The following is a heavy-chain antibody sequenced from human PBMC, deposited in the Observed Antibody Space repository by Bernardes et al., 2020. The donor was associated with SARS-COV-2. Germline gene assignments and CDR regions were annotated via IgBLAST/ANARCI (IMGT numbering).Heavy chain of an antibody. V-gene: IGHV1-46*01. CDR1: GYTFTDYS. CDR3: ARQGELLSHFDF. CDR2: ITPSGGST. J-gene: IGHJ4*02. Sequence: AAVQVSCNASGYTFTDYSMPCVRQAPGPRLEWMGIITPSGGSTSYAQRFQCRVTMTRDTSTSTVYMELSSLRYEDTAVYYCARQGELLSHFDFWGQGTLVTVFS. D-gene: IGHD1-26*01.